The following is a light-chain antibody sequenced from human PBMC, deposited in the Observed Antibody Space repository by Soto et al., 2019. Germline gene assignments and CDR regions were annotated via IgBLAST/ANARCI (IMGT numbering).Light chain of an antibody. CDR3: QQTYNTPFT. CDR2: AAS. Sequence: DIQMTQSPSSLSASVGDRVTITCRASQIIGNYLNWYQQKPGKAPKFLIYAASTLQSGVPSRFSGSGSGTDFTLTINSLQPEDFATYYCQQTYNTPFTFGPVTKVDIK. V-gene: IGKV1-39*01. J-gene: IGKJ3*01. CDR1: QIIGNY.